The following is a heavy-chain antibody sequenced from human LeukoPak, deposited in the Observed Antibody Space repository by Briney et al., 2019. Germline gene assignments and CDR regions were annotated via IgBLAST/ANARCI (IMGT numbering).Heavy chain of an antibody. CDR3: AKGELYDFWSGYYPDY. J-gene: IGHJ4*02. D-gene: IGHD3-3*01. CDR1: GFTFSSYA. V-gene: IGHV3-23*01. Sequence: QPGGSLRLSCAASGFTFSSYAMSWVRQAPGKGLEWVSAISGSGGSTYYADSVKGRFTISRDNSKNTLYLQMNSLRAEDTAVYYCAKGELYDFWSGYYPDYWGQGTLVTVSS. CDR2: ISGSGGST.